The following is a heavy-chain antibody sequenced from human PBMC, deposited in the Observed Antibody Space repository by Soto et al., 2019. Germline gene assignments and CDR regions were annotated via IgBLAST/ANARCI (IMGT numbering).Heavy chain of an antibody. CDR3: AGRYCTNGVCYTNYYYYIDV. J-gene: IGHJ6*03. CDR1: GFTFSTYA. D-gene: IGHD2-8*01. V-gene: IGHV3-23*01. CDR2: ITTSGGNT. Sequence: VQLWESGGGLVQPGGSLRLSCAASGFTFSTYAMSWVRQAPGKGLEWVSTITTSGGNTYYADSVQGRFTISRDNSKNTLYLQMNSLRAEDTAVYYCAGRYCTNGVCYTNYYYYIDVWGKGTTVTVSS.